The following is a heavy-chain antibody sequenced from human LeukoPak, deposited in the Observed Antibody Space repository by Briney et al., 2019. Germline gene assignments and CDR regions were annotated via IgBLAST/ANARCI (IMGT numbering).Heavy chain of an antibody. Sequence: ASVKVSSKASGYTFTGYYMHWVRQAPGQGLEWMGRINPNSGGTNYAQKFQGRVTMTRDTSISTAYMELSRLRSDDTAVYYCARLAVAGTGVSPDYWGQGTLVTVSS. D-gene: IGHD6-19*01. CDR1: GYTFTGYY. V-gene: IGHV1-2*06. J-gene: IGHJ4*02. CDR2: INPNSGGT. CDR3: ARLAVAGTGVSPDY.